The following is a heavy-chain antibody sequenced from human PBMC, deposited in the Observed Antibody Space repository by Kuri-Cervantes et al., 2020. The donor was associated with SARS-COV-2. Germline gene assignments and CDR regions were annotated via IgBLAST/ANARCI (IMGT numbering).Heavy chain of an antibody. J-gene: IGHJ4*02. D-gene: IGHD5-24*01. CDR2: IYHSGST. V-gene: IGHV4-38-2*02. Sequence: SETLSLTCTVSGYSISSGYYWGWIRQPPGKGLEWIGSIYHSGSTYYNPSLKSRVTISVDTSKNQVSLRLNSATAADTAVYYCGRVSWLQLWHRYSDSWGQGTLVTVSS. CDR1: GYSISSGYY. CDR3: GRVSWLQLWHRYSDS.